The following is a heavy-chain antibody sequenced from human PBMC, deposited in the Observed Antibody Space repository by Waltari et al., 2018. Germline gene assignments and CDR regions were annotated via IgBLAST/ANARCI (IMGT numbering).Heavy chain of an antibody. J-gene: IGHJ5*02. D-gene: IGHD3-22*01. V-gene: IGHV1-18*01. Sequence: QVQLVQSGAEVKKPGASVKVSCKASGYTFTSYGISWVRQAPGQGLEWMGWVRAYKGNPNHCPKPQGKVHKNTEHSPRPAFLGLGRPGSDHPGVYYCARDSIGRPGRFDPWGQGTLVTVS. CDR1: GYTFTSYG. CDR3: ARDSIGRPGRFDP. CDR2: VRAYKGNP.